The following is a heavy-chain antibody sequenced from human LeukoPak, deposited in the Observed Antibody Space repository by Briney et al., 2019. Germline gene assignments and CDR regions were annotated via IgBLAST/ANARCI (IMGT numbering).Heavy chain of an antibody. CDR3: AKGGPEASAGLSWFDP. Sequence: SETLSLTCSVSDDSISSRDYYWSWIRQPPGKGLEWIGYIYYSGSTSYNPSLKSRVTISVDTSKNQFSLKLSSVTAADTAVYYCAKGGPEASAGLSWFDPWGQGTLVTVSS. CDR2: IYYSGST. D-gene: IGHD1-14*01. J-gene: IGHJ5*02. CDR1: DDSISSRDYY. V-gene: IGHV4-30-4*02.